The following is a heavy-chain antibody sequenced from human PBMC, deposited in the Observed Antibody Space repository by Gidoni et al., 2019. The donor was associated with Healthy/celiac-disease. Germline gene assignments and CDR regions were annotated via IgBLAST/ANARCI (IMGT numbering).Heavy chain of an antibody. CDR2: IYWNDDK. J-gene: IGHJ6*02. D-gene: IGHD3-9*01. Sequence: QITLKASGPTLVNPTQTLPLTCTFSGFSLSTSGVGVGWIRQPPGKALEWLALIYWNDDKRYSPSLKSRLTITKDTSKNQVVLTMTNMDPVDTATYYCAHRGLRYFDWSIDYYYYYGMDVWGQGTTVTVSS. CDR3: AHRGLRYFDWSIDYYYYYGMDV. CDR1: GFSLSTSGVG. V-gene: IGHV2-5*01.